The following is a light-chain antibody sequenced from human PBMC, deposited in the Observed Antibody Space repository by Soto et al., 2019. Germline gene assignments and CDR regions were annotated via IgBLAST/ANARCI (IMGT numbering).Light chain of an antibody. V-gene: IGKV3-20*01. CDR3: QQYDNSPFT. CDR2: GTS. CDR1: QSVSGMY. J-gene: IGKJ3*01. Sequence: EVVLTQSPGTLSLSPGESATLSCRASQSVSGMYLAWYQQKPGQAPRLLIYGTSNRATGIPDRFSGSGSGTDFTLTIRRLEPDDFAMYFCQQYDNSPFTVGPGTKVDMK.